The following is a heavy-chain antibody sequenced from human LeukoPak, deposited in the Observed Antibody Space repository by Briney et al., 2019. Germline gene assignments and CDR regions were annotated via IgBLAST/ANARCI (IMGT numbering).Heavy chain of an antibody. V-gene: IGHV3-66*01. CDR1: GFTVSSNY. D-gene: IGHD6-19*01. CDR2: IYSGVST. J-gene: IGHJ4*02. Sequence: GGSLRLSCAASGFTVSSNYMSWVRQAPGKGLEWVSVIYSGVSTYYADSVKGRFTISRDNSKNTLYLQMNSLRAEDTAVYYCARELVAVAPLVFGGQGTLVTVSS. CDR3: ARELVAVAPLVF.